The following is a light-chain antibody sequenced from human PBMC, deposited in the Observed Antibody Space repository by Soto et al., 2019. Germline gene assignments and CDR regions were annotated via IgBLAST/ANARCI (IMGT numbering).Light chain of an antibody. Sequence: DIQMTQSHSTLSGSVGDRVTITCRASQTISSWLAWYQQKPGKAPKLLIYKASTLKSGVPSRFSGSGSGKEFTLTISSLQPDDFATYYCQHYNSYWTFGQGTKVDI. CDR3: QHYNSYWT. V-gene: IGKV1-5*03. CDR1: QTISSW. CDR2: KAS. J-gene: IGKJ1*01.